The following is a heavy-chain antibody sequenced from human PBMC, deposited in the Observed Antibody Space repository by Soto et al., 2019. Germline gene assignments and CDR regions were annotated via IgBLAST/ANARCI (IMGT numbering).Heavy chain of an antibody. J-gene: IGHJ4*02. CDR3: ASDYSNSPGPITFEGY. Sequence: GASVRVSCKASGYTFTGYYMHWGRQAPGQGLEWMGWINPNSGGTNYAQKFQGRVTMTRDTSISTAYMELSRLRSDDTAVYYCASDYSNSPGPITFEGYWGQGTAVSVSS. CDR1: GYTFTGYY. D-gene: IGHD6-6*01. CDR2: INPNSGGT. V-gene: IGHV1-2*02.